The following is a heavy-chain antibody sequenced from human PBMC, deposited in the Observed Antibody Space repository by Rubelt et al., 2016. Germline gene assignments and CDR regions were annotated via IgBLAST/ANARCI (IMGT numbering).Heavy chain of an antibody. V-gene: IGHV3-49*02. D-gene: IGHD2-2*01. CDR3: TREDAVVVPAAIRYFDY. CDR2: GGTT. Sequence: GGTTEYAASVKGRFTISRDDSKSIAYLQMNSLKTEDTAVYYCTREDAVVVPAAIRYFDYWGQGTLVTVSS. J-gene: IGHJ4*02.